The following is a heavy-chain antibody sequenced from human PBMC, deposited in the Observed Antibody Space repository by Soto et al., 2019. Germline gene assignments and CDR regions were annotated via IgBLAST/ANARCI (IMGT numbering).Heavy chain of an antibody. CDR2: IDPSDSYT. CDR3: ATHCSSTSCYEGMDV. D-gene: IGHD2-2*01. J-gene: IGHJ6*02. Sequence: PGESLKISCKGSGYSFTSYWISWVRQMPGKGLEWMGRIDPSDSYTNYSPSFQGHVTISADKSISTAYLQWSSLKASDTAMYYCATHCSSTSCYEGMDVWGQGTTVTVSS. V-gene: IGHV5-10-1*01. CDR1: GYSFTSYW.